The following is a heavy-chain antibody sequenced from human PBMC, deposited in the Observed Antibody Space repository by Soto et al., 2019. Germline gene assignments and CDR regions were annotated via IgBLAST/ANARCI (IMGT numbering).Heavy chain of an antibody. CDR2: IIPIFGTA. D-gene: IGHD2-2*01. CDR3: ATGIVESGNCSSTSCYLGYYHGMDV. Sequence: SVKVSCKXSGGTFSSYAISWVRQAPGQGLEWMGGIIPIFGTANYAQKFQGRVTITADESTSTAYMELSSLRSEDTAVYYCATGIVESGNCSSTSCYLGYYHGMDVWGQGTTVTVSS. J-gene: IGHJ6*02. V-gene: IGHV1-69*13. CDR1: GGTFSSYA.